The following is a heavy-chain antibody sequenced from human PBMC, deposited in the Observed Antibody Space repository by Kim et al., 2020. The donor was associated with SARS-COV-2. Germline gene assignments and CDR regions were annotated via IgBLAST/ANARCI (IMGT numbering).Heavy chain of an antibody. Sequence: GESLKISCAASGFNFDNYDMNWIRQAPGKGLEWVASISSTRVFIYYAASMKDRFTISRDNAKNSLFLQMDNLRVEDTAIYYCARVPGQIRGANFDYWGQGTPVTVSS. J-gene: IGHJ4*02. D-gene: IGHD3-10*01. CDR3: ARVPGQIRGANFDY. CDR1: GFNFDNYD. V-gene: IGHV3-21*04. CDR2: ISSTRVFI.